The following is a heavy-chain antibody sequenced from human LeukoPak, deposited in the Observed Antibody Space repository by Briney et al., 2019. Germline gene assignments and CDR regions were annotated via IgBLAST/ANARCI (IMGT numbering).Heavy chain of an antibody. Sequence: VASVKVSCKASGDAFSNSAINWVRQAPGQGLEWMGSIIPLLGKTHYAQKFQGRVTMTTDGSTHTAYMELSSLRSNDPAVYYCERGIEGYNFSFGYWGQGTLVTVSS. CDR2: IIPLLGKT. CDR3: ERGIEGYNFSFGY. V-gene: IGHV1-69*05. J-gene: IGHJ4*02. CDR1: GDAFSNSA. D-gene: IGHD5-24*01.